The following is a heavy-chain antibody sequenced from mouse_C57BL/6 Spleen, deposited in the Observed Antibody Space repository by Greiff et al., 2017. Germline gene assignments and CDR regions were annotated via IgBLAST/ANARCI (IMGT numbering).Heavy chain of an antibody. CDR1: GYTFTSYW. V-gene: IGHV1-55*01. CDR3: ARDPKTIGTTVVHFDY. D-gene: IGHD1-1*01. J-gene: IGHJ2*01. Sequence: VQLQQPGAELVKPGASVKMSCKASGYTFTSYWITWVKQRPGRGLEWIGDIYPGSGSTNYNEKFKSKATLTVDTSSSTAYMQLSSLTSEDSAVYYCARDPKTIGTTVVHFDYWGQGTTLTVSS. CDR2: IYPGSGST.